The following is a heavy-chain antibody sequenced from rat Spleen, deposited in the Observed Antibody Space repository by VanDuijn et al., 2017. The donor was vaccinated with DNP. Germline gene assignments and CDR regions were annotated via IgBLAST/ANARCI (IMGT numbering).Heavy chain of an antibody. CDR3: TPYSSYFDY. V-gene: IGHV5-27*01. CDR1: GFTFSNYG. CDR2: ITNSGGST. Sequence: EVQLVESGGGLVQPGRSLKLSCAASGFTFSNYGMAWVRQAPTKGLEWVASITNSGGSTYYRDSVKGRFTISRDNAKSTLYLQMDSLRSEDTATYYCTPYSSYFDYWGQGVMVTVSS. D-gene: IGHD1-2*01. J-gene: IGHJ2*01.